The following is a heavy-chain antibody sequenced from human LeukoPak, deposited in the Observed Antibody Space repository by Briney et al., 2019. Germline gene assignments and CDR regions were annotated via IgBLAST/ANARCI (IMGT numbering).Heavy chain of an antibody. J-gene: IGHJ4*02. Sequence: GGSLRLSCAASGFTFSTYTMHWVRQVPGKGLEWVGAISYDGTNEYYADSVKDRFAISRDNSKNTLFLQMNTLRPEDTAVYYCARDQVWDWGQGTLVTVSS. D-gene: IGHD1-26*01. CDR2: ISYDGTNE. CDR3: ARDQVWD. CDR1: GFTFSTYT. V-gene: IGHV3-30*09.